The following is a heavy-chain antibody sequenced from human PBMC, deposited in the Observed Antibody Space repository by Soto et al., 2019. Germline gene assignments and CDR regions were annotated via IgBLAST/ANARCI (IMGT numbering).Heavy chain of an antibody. J-gene: IGHJ6*03. V-gene: IGHV3-30*18. Sequence: QVQLVESGGGVVQPGRSLRLSCAASGFTFSSYGMHWVRQAPGKGLEWVAVISYDGSNKYYADSVKGRFTISRDNSKNTLYLQMNSLRAEDTAVYYCAKDLGESIAARPEHYYYYMDVWGKGTTVTVSS. CDR1: GFTFSSYG. D-gene: IGHD6-6*01. CDR3: AKDLGESIAARPEHYYYYMDV. CDR2: ISYDGSNK.